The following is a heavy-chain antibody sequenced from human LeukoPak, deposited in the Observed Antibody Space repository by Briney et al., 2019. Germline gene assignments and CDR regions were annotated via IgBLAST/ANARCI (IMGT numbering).Heavy chain of an antibody. D-gene: IGHD3-10*01. CDR1: GYTLTELS. J-gene: IGHJ4*02. V-gene: IGHV1-24*01. Sequence: RASVKVSCKVSGYTLTELSMHWVRQAPGKGLEWMGGFDPEDGETIYAQKFQGRVTMTEDTSTDTAYMELSSLRSEDTAVYYCATAGSGSGSYYGFDYWGQGTLVTVSS. CDR2: FDPEDGET. CDR3: ATAGSGSGSYYGFDY.